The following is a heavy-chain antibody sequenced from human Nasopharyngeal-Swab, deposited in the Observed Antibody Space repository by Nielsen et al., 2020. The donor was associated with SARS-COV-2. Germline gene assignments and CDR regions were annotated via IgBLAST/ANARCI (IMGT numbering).Heavy chain of an antibody. CDR1: GFTFSDYY. Sequence: LSLTCAASGFTFSDYYMSWIRQAPGKGLEWVSYISSSGSTIYYADSVKGRFTISRDNAKNSLYLQMNSLRAEDTAVYYCATPVGDEGWGLYYYGMDVWGQGTTVTVSS. CDR2: ISSSGSTI. J-gene: IGHJ6*02. V-gene: IGHV3-11*04. CDR3: ATPVGDEGWGLYYYGMDV. D-gene: IGHD1-26*01.